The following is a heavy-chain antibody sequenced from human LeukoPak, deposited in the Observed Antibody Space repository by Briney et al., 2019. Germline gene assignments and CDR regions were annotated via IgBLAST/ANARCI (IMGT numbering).Heavy chain of an antibody. J-gene: IGHJ4*02. CDR2: IYSGGGR. CDR1: GFTVSNTY. V-gene: IGHV3-53*01. D-gene: IGHD3-3*01. Sequence: GGSLRLSCEASGFTVSNTYMSWVRQAPGMGLEWVSIIYSGGGRHYGDSVKGRFTMSRDNSKNTVYLHMLSLRAEDTAVYYCARVAWLSTGYYFDYWGQGTLVTVSS. CDR3: ARVAWLSTGYYFDY.